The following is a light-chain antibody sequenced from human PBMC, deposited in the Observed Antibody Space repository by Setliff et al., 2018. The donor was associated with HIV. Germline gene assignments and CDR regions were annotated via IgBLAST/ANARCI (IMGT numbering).Light chain of an antibody. V-gene: IGLV2-14*01. CDR3: SSSTSSNTPYV. CDR1: SSDVGDYNY. CDR2: AVG. J-gene: IGLJ1*01. Sequence: QSALTQPASVSGSPGQSITISCTGTSSDVGDYNYVSWYKQHPGKAPKLIIYAVGNRPSGASNRFSGSKSGNTASLTISGLQAEDDADYYCSSSTSSNTPYVFGTGTKVTVL.